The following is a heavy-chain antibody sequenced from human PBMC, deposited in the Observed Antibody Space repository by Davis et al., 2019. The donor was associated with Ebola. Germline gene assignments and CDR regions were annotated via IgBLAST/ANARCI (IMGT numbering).Heavy chain of an antibody. Sequence: GESLKISCAASGFTFSSYWMSWVRQAPGKGLEWVANIKQDGSEKYYVDSVKGRFTISRDNAKNSLYLQMNSLRAEDTAVYYCAGVGAVAAAGTSYYYYYGMDVWGQGTTVTVSS. CDR1: GFTFSSYW. D-gene: IGHD6-13*01. CDR2: IKQDGSEK. V-gene: IGHV3-7*03. J-gene: IGHJ6*02. CDR3: AGVGAVAAAGTSYYYYYGMDV.